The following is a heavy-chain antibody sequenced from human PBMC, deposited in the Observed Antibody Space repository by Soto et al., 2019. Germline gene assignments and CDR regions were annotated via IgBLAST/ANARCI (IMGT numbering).Heavy chain of an antibody. J-gene: IGHJ4*02. CDR2: IKQDGSVN. CDR3: ARVASLAAQD. V-gene: IGHV3-7*04. D-gene: IGHD6-19*01. Sequence: VQLVESGGGLVQPGGSLRLSCAASGFTFSYYWMSWVRQAPGKGLEWVANIKQDGSVNFYVDSVKGRFTISRDNAKNSLYRKINGRGAEDRAVYYCARVASLAAQDGGKGTVVPVSS. CDR1: GFTFSYYW.